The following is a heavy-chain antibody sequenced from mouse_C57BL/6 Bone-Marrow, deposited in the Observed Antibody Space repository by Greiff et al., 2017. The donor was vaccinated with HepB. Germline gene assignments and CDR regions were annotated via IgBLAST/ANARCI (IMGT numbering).Heavy chain of an antibody. CDR2: IDPSDSYT. J-gene: IGHJ1*03. V-gene: IGHV1-59*01. CDR3: ARGYGTLWYFDV. CDR1: GYTFTSYW. Sequence: QVQLQQPGAELVRPGTSVKLSCKASGYTFTSYWMHWVKQRPGQGLEWIGVIDPSDSYTNYNQKFKGKATLTVDTSSSTAYMQLSSLTSEDSAVYDCARGYGTLWYFDVWGTGTTVTVSS. D-gene: IGHD1-1*01.